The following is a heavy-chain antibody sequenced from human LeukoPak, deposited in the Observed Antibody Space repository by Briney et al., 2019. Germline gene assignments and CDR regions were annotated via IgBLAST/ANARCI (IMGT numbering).Heavy chain of an antibody. CDR2: ISGSGGST. Sequence: GGSLRLSCAASRFTFGDYGMSWLRQAPGKGLEWVSSISGSGGSTHYADSVKGRFTISRDNSKNALLLQMNSLRAEDTAVYYCAKDRDEGFGELLPVVFDYWGQGTRVTVSS. J-gene: IGHJ4*02. D-gene: IGHD3-10*01. CDR3: AKDRDEGFGELLPVVFDY. CDR1: RFTFGDYG. V-gene: IGHV3-23*01.